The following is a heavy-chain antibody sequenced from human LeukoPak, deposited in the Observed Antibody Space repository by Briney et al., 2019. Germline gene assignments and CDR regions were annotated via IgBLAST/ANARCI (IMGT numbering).Heavy chain of an antibody. Sequence: ASVKISCKVSGYTFTEYYMHWVQQAPGKGLELMGLVDPEDGETIYEENFQGRVTITADTSTNTAYMELSSLRSEDTAVYYCATGGHDFWSGYFLTYNWFDPWGQGTLVTVSS. CDR3: ATGGHDFWSGYFLTYNWFDP. D-gene: IGHD3-3*01. J-gene: IGHJ5*02. V-gene: IGHV1-69-2*01. CDR1: GYTFTEYY. CDR2: VDPEDGET.